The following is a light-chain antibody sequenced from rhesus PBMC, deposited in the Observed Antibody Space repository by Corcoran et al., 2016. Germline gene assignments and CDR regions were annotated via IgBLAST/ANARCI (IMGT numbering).Light chain of an antibody. Sequence: DIQMTQSPSSLSASVGDTVTITCRASQGISSWLAWYQQKPGKAPKLLIYKASSVQSGVPSRFSGRGSGTDVTPTISSLQSEDFATYYCQQYSSRPLTFGGGTKVELK. CDR1: QGISSW. V-gene: IGKV1-22*01. CDR3: QQYSSRPLT. CDR2: KAS. J-gene: IGKJ4*01.